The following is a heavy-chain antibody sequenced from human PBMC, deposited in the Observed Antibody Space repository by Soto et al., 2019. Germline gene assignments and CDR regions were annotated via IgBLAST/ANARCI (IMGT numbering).Heavy chain of an antibody. CDR1: GGTFSSYA. CDR2: IIPIFGTA. D-gene: IGHD3-3*01. J-gene: IGHJ4*02. V-gene: IGHV1-69*13. Sequence: SVKVSCKASGGTFSSYAISWVRQAPGQGLEWMGGIIPIFGTANYAQKFQGRVTITADESTSTAYMELSSLRSEDTAVYYCARGKNFGVVIRFDYWGQGTLVTVS. CDR3: ARGKNFGVVIRFDY.